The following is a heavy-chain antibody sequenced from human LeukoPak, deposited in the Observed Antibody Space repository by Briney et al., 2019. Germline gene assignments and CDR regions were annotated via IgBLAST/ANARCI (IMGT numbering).Heavy chain of an antibody. CDR2: IWYDGCNK. V-gene: IGHV3-33*01. D-gene: IGHD3-10*01. J-gene: IGHJ4*02. Sequence: GGSLRLSCAASGFIFSNYGMHWVRQAPGKGLEWMAGIWYDGCNKFYADSAKGRFTISRDNSKNTLYLQMSSLRAEDTALYCCARVSHYGSGYYYTLAYWGQGTLVTVSS. CDR3: ARVSHYGSGYYYTLAY. CDR1: GFIFSNYG.